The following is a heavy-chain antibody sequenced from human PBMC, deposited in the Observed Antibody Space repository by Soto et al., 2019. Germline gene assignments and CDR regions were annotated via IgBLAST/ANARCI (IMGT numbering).Heavy chain of an antibody. Sequence: GGSLRLSCAASGFTFDDYAMHWVRQAPGKGLEWVSGISWNSGSIGYADSVKGRFTISRDNAKNSLYLQMNSLRAEDTALYYCAKDGGSGSYRAFGYDYWGQGTLVTVSS. CDR2: ISWNSGSI. D-gene: IGHD3-10*01. CDR1: GFTFDDYA. J-gene: IGHJ4*02. V-gene: IGHV3-9*01. CDR3: AKDGGSGSYRAFGYDY.